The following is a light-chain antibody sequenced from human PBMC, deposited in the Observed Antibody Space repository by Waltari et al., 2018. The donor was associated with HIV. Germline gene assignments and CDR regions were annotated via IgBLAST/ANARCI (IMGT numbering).Light chain of an antibody. Sequence: QSALTQPPSVSGAPGQSVTISCSGSNSNIGAGFDVHWYQQVPGTAPRLLIYNNTNRPSGFPDRFSGSKSGTSASLAINGLQSEDEADYYCQSYDSRLSGSVVFGGGTKVTVL. CDR2: NNT. J-gene: IGLJ2*01. CDR3: QSYDSRLSGSVV. V-gene: IGLV1-40*01. CDR1: NSNIGAGFD.